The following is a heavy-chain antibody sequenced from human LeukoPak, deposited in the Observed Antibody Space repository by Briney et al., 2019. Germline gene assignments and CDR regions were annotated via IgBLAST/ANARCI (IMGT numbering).Heavy chain of an antibody. CDR1: GGSISSYY. CDR2: IYYSGST. D-gene: IGHD2-8*02. V-gene: IGHV4-59*01. J-gene: IGHJ4*02. Sequence: SETLSLTCTVSGGSISSYYWSWIRQPPGKGLEWIGYIYYSGSTNYNPSLKSRVTISVDTSKNQFSLKLSSVTAAGTAVYYCARAYWGYYFDYWGQGTLVTVSS. CDR3: ARAYWGYYFDY.